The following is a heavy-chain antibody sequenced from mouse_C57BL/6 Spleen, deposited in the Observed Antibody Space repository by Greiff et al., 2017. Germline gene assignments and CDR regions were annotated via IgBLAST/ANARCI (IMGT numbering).Heavy chain of an antibody. D-gene: IGHD2-5*01. CDR2: ISDGGLYT. CDR1: GFTFSSYA. J-gene: IGHJ4*01. CDR3: ARDRDYSNWDY. Sequence: EVMLVESGGGLVKPGGSLKLSCAASGFTFSSYAMSWVRQTPEKRLEWVATISDGGLYTYCPDNVKGRFTISRDNAKNNLYLQMSHLKSEDTAMYYCARDRDYSNWDYWGQGTSVTVSS. V-gene: IGHV5-4*01.